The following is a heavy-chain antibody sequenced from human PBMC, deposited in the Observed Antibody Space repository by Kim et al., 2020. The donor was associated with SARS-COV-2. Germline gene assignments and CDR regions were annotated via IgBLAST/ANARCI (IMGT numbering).Heavy chain of an antibody. D-gene: IGHD4-17*01. Sequence: GGSLRLSCAASGFTFSSYAMSWVRQAPGKGLEWVSAISGSGGSKYYADSVKGRFTISRDNSKNTLYLQMNSLRAEDTAVYYCAKDEDGDYPGAEAFDIWGQGTMVTVSS. CDR1: GFTFSSYA. CDR2: ISGSGGSK. V-gene: IGHV3-23*01. CDR3: AKDEDGDYPGAEAFDI. J-gene: IGHJ3*02.